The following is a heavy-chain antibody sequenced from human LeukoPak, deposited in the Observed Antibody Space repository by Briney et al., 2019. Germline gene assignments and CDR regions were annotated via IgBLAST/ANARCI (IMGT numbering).Heavy chain of an antibody. CDR2: MDYSGTT. J-gene: IGHJ4*02. CDR3: ARDHYNKSWYKY. CDR1: GDSISSSGRCS. Sequence: SETLSLTCAVSGDSISSSGRCSWGWLRQPPGKGLEWIGSMDYSGTTDYNPSLKSRVTMSVDTSKKQFSLKLTSVTAADTALYYCARDHYNKSWYKYWGQGTLVTVSS. V-gene: IGHV4-39*02. D-gene: IGHD6-13*01.